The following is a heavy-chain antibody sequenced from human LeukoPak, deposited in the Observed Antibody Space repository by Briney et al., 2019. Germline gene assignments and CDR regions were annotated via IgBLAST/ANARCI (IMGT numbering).Heavy chain of an antibody. CDR1: GFTFSSYS. D-gene: IGHD1-14*01. CDR3: ARSITRWGYFDL. Sequence: PGGALRLSCAASGFTFSSYSMNWVRQAPGKGLEWVSYISSSSSTIYYADSVKGRFTISRDNAKNSLYLQMNSLRAEDTAVYYCARSITRWGYFDLWGRGALVTVSS. V-gene: IGHV3-48*01. CDR2: ISSSSSTI. J-gene: IGHJ2*01.